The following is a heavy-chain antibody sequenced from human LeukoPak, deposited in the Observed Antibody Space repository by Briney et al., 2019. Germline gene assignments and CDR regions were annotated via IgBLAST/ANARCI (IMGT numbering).Heavy chain of an antibody. V-gene: IGHV3-7*03. CDR2: IQQDGSNK. CDR1: EFSFKNYW. CDR3: ARVTYGSGTYGAFDY. J-gene: IGHJ4*02. Sequence: GGSLRLSCAASEFSFKNYWMSWVRQAPGKGLEWVANIQQDGSNKFYADSVKGRFTISRDNARNSLYLQMNSLRAEDTAVYYCARVTYGSGTYGAFDYWGQGALVTVSS. D-gene: IGHD3-10*01.